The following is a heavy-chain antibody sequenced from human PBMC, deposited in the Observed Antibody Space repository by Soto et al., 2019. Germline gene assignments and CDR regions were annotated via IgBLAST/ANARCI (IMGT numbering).Heavy chain of an antibody. CDR1: GFTVSNNY. J-gene: IGHJ4*02. Sequence: PGGSLRLSCAASGFTVSNNYLSWVRQAPGKGLEWVSVIYAGGSTHYADSVKGRFTITRDNSKNMLYLEMNSLKAEDTAVYYCVKGAIISGYDWGAFDYWGQGTLVTVSS. V-gene: IGHV3-66*01. CDR2: IYAGGST. CDR3: VKGAIISGYDWGAFDY. D-gene: IGHD5-12*01.